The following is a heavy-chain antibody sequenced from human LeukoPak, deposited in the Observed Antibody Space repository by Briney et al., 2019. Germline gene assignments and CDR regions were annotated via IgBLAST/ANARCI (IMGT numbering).Heavy chain of an antibody. V-gene: IGHV3-53*01. Sequence: GGSLRLSCAASGFTVSSNYMSWVRQAPGKGLEWVSVIYSGGSTYYADSVKGRFTISRDNSKNTLYLQMNSLRAEDTAVYYCARDLDRYYYGMDVWGQGTTVTVSS. CDR2: IYSGGST. J-gene: IGHJ6*02. CDR3: ARDLDRYYYGMDV. CDR1: GFTVSSNY.